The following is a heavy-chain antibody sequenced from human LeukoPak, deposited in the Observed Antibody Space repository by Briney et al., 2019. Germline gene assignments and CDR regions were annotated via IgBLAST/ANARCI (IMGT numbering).Heavy chain of an antibody. J-gene: IGHJ5*02. D-gene: IGHD6-19*01. Sequence: PSETLSLTCTVSGGSISSYYWSWIRQPPGKGLEWIGCIYYSGSTNYNPSLKSRVTISVDTSKNQFSLKLSSVTAADTAVYYCARVNEGYSSGWYDNWFDPWGQGTLVTVSS. CDR1: GGSISSYY. CDR3: ARVNEGYSSGWYDNWFDP. CDR2: IYYSGST. V-gene: IGHV4-59*01.